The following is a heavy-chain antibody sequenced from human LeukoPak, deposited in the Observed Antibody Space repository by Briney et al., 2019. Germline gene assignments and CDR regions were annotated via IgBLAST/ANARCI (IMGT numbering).Heavy chain of an antibody. CDR1: RLTFSSYS. D-gene: IGHD3-22*01. Sequence: GGSLRLSCAASRLTFSSYSMNWVRQAPGKGLEWVSSISSSGSYIYHADSVKGRFTISRDNAKNSLYLQMNSLRAEDTAVYYCARDWGGYDSSGYFQDYWGQGTLVTVSS. CDR2: ISSSGSYI. J-gene: IGHJ4*02. CDR3: ARDWGGYDSSGYFQDY. V-gene: IGHV3-21*01.